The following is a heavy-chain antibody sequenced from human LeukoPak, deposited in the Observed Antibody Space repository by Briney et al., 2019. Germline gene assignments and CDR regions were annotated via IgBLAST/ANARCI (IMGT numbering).Heavy chain of an antibody. CDR2: ISGSGGST. V-gene: IGHV3-23*01. Sequence: GGSLRLSCVASGFTLGDAWMSWVRQAPGKGLEWVSAISGSGGSTYYADSVKGRFTISRDNSKNTLYLQMNSLRAEDTAVYYCAKVPLSWIGEDPTRDIWGQGTMVTVSS. D-gene: IGHD3-10*01. CDR1: GFTLGDAW. J-gene: IGHJ3*02. CDR3: AKVPLSWIGEDPTRDI.